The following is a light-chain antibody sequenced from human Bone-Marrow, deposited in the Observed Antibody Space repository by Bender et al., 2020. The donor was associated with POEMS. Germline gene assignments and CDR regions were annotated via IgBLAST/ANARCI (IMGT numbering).Light chain of an antibody. CDR3: CSSAGTHVV. CDR1: SSDVGVYNY. J-gene: IGLJ2*01. V-gene: IGLV2-23*02. Sequence: QSSLTQPASVSGSPGQSVTISCTGTSSDVGVYNYVSWYQQHPGKAPKLMIYDVTERPSGVSDRFSGSKSANTASLTISGLQTEDEAHYFCCSSAGTHVVFGGGTKLTVL. CDR2: DVT.